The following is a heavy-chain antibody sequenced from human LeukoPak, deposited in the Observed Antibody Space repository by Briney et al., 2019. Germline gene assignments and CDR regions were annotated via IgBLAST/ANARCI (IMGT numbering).Heavy chain of an antibody. Sequence: PGRSLRLSCAASGFTFSSYGMHWVRQAPGKGLEWVAVIWYDGSNKYYADSVKGRFTISRDNSKNTLYLQMNSLRAEDTAVYYCAKRLNLTYYYYYMDVWGKGTTVTVSS. CDR2: IWYDGSNK. V-gene: IGHV3-33*06. D-gene: IGHD1-14*01. CDR3: AKRLNLTYYYYYMDV. CDR1: GFTFSSYG. J-gene: IGHJ6*03.